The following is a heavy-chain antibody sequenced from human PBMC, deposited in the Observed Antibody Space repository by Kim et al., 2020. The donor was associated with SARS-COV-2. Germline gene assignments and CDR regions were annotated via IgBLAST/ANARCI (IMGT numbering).Heavy chain of an antibody. J-gene: IGHJ3*02. CDR2: ISYDGSNK. Sequence: GGSLRLSCAASGFTFSSYAMHWVRQAPGKGLEWVAVISYDGSNKYYADSVKGRFTISRDNSKNTLYLQMNSLRAEDTAVYYCARDSSPGWNDGADAFDI. CDR1: GFTFSSYA. CDR3: ARDSSPGWNDGADAFDI. D-gene: IGHD1-1*01. V-gene: IGHV3-30*04.